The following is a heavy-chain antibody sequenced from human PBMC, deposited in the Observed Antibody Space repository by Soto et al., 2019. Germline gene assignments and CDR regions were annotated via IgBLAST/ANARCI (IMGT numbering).Heavy chain of an antibody. D-gene: IGHD6-13*01. CDR3: ATISSSRVDY. J-gene: IGHJ4*02. CDR2: IFYSGST. Sequence: QLQLQESGPGLVKPSETLSLTCTVSGGSISSSYYYWGWIRQPPGKGLEWIGSIFYSGSTYYNPSLKSRVTISVDTSKNQFSLKLNSVTAADTAVYYCATISSSRVDYWGQGTLVTVSS. CDR1: GGSISSSYYY. V-gene: IGHV4-39*01.